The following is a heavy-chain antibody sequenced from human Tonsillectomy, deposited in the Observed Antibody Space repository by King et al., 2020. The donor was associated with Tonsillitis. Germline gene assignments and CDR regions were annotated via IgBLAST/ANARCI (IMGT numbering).Heavy chain of an antibody. J-gene: IGHJ5*02. CDR2: INPNSGGT. CDR1: GYTFTDYY. V-gene: IGHV1-2*02. Sequence: HVQLVESGAEVKKPGASVKVSCKASGYTFTDYYIHWVRQAPGQGLEWMGWINPNSGGTDYAQKFQGRVTMTRDTSITTAYMDLSRLRSDDTAVYYCARGQMVRGAYGYYNWFDPWGQGTLVTVSS. D-gene: IGHD3-10*01. CDR3: ARGQMVRGAYGYYNWFDP.